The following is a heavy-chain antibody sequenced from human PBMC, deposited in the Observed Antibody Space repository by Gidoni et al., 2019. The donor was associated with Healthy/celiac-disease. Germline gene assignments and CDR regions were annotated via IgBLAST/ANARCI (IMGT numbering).Heavy chain of an antibody. CDR2: ISWNSGSI. CDR1: GFTFDDYA. J-gene: IGHJ5*02. V-gene: IGHV3-9*01. CDR3: AKDADYSNYVLWFDP. Sequence: EVQLVESGGGLVQPGRSLRRSCAASGFTFDDYAIHWVRQAPGKGLEWVSGISWNSGSIGYADSVKGRFTISRDNAKNSLYLQMNSLRAEDTALYYCAKDADYSNYVLWFDPWGQGTLVTVSS. D-gene: IGHD4-4*01.